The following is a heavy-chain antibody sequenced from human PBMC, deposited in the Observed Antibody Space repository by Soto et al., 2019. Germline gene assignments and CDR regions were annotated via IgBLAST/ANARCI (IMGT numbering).Heavy chain of an antibody. CDR3: ARGPGYCSSTSCYNYYGMDV. CDR1: GGSFSGYY. D-gene: IGHD2-2*02. Sequence: SETLSLTCAVYGGSFSGYYWSWIRQPPGKGLEWIGEINHSGSTNYNPSHKSRVTISVDTSKNQFSLKLSSVTAADTAVYYCARGPGYCSSTSCYNYYGMDVWGQGTTVTVSS. V-gene: IGHV4-34*01. J-gene: IGHJ6*02. CDR2: INHSGST.